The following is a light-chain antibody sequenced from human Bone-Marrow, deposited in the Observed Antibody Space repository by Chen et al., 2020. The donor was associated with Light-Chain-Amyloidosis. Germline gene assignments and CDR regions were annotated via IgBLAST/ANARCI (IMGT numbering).Light chain of an antibody. Sequence: DIQMSQSPSSPSASGGDRVTITCPASQDISRFLNWYQQKPGKTPNLLIYDVYKLETGVPPSLCGSGSGKHFTLTITALQPEDIATYYCQQYDHFLSYGGGTKVEIK. V-gene: IGKV1-33*01. CDR3: QQYDHFLS. CDR2: DVY. J-gene: IGKJ4*01. CDR1: QDISRF.